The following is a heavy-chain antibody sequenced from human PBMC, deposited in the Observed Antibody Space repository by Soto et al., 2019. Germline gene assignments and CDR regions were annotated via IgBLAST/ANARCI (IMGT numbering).Heavy chain of an antibody. CDR2: MNPNSGNT. CDR3: ARQSGRDYYYYGMDV. J-gene: IGHJ6*02. CDR1: GYTFTSYD. D-gene: IGHD6-25*01. V-gene: IGHV1-8*01. Sequence: ASVKVSCKASGYTFTSYDINWVRQATGQGLEWMGWMNPNSGNTGYAQKFQGRVTMTSNTAISTAYMELSSLRSEHTAVYYCARQSGRDYYYYGMDVWGQGTTVTVSS.